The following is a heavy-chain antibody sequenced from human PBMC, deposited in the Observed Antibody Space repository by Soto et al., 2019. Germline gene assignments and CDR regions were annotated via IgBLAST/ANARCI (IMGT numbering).Heavy chain of an antibody. J-gene: IGHJ6*02. Sequence: EVQLVESGGGLVQPGGSLRLSCVASGFTFSSYCMNWVRQAPGKGLEWISYISYSGSTIYYADSVRGRFTISRDNAKNSLYLHMNSLTDEDTAVYYCARDNYYDTLTGYRDYGMDVWGQGTTVTVSS. CDR2: ISYSGSTI. V-gene: IGHV3-48*02. CDR3: ARDNYYDTLTGYRDYGMDV. D-gene: IGHD3-9*01. CDR1: GFTFSSYC.